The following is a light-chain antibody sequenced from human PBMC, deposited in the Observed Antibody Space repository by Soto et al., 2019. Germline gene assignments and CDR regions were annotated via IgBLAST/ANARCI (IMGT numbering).Light chain of an antibody. CDR3: SSYSDSDTKV. CDR1: SSDVGAYIY. CDR2: EVN. Sequence: QSFLSQHASVSGSPGQSITIACGGTSSDVGAYIYVSWCQQFPGKAPKLIIYEVNNRPSGVSDRFSGSKSDTTAYLTISGLQAEDEADYYCSSYSDSDTKVFGTGTKVTVL. J-gene: IGLJ1*01. V-gene: IGLV2-14*03.